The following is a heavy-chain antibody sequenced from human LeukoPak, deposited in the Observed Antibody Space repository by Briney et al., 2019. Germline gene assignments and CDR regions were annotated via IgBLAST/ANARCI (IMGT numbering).Heavy chain of an antibody. CDR3: ASLGDYYDSSGQVPGY. Sequence: GASVKVSCKASGGTLSSYAISWVRQAPGQGLEWMGRIIPIFGIANYAQKFQGRVTITADKSTSTAYMELSSLRSEDTAVYYCASLGDYYDSSGQVPGYWGQGTLVTVSS. CDR1: GGTLSSYA. CDR2: IIPIFGIA. D-gene: IGHD3-22*01. V-gene: IGHV1-69*04. J-gene: IGHJ4*02.